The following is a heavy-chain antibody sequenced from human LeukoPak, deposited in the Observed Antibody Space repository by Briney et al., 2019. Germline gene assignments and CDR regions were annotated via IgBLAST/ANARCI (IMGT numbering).Heavy chain of an antibody. CDR1: GSSISGGGYY. CDR2: IYYSGST. J-gene: IGHJ4*02. Sequence: SETLSLTCTVSGSSISGGGYYWSWIRQHPGKGLEWIGYIYYSGSTYYNPSLKSRVTISVDTSKNQFSLKLSSVTAADTAVYYCARFRAAAGTQDFDYWGQGTLVTVSS. D-gene: IGHD6-13*01. CDR3: ARFRAAAGTQDFDY. V-gene: IGHV4-31*03.